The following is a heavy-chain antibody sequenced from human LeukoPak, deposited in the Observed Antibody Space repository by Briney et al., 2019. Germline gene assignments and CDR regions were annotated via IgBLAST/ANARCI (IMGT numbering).Heavy chain of an antibody. J-gene: IGHJ4*02. CDR1: GGTFSSYA. Sequence: SVKVSCKASGGTFSSYAISWVRQAPGQGLEWMGGIIPIFGTANYAQKFQGRVTITADESTSTAYMELSSLRSEDTAVYYCARTHGDPYYFDYWGQGTLVTVSS. D-gene: IGHD4-17*01. CDR3: ARTHGDPYYFDY. V-gene: IGHV1-69*13. CDR2: IIPIFGTA.